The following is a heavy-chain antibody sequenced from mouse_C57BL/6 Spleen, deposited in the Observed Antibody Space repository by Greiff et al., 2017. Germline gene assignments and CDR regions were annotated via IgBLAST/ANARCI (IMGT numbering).Heavy chain of an antibody. V-gene: IGHV1-19*01. CDR3: ARKRGYDYVPFAY. Sequence: EVQLQQSGPVLVKPGASVKMSCKASGYTFTDYYMNWVKQSHGKSLEWIGVINPYNGGTSYNQKFKGKATLTVDKSSSTAYMELNSLTAEDSAVYYCARKRGYDYVPFAYWGQETLVTVSA. J-gene: IGHJ3*01. D-gene: IGHD2-4*01. CDR1: GYTFTDYY. CDR2: INPYNGGT.